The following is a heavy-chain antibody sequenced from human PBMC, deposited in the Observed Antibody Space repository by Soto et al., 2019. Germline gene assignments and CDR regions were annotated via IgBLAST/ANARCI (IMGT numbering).Heavy chain of an antibody. CDR1: GGSISSYY. J-gene: IGHJ6*02. CDR3: AREGAGDYYYGMDV. V-gene: IGHV4-59*01. Sequence: SEPLSLTCTVSGGSISSYYWSWIRQPPGKGLEWIGYIYYSGSTNYNPSLKSRVTISVDTSKNQFSLKLSSVTAADTAVYYCAREGAGDYYYGMDVWGQGTTVTVSS. CDR2: IYYSGST.